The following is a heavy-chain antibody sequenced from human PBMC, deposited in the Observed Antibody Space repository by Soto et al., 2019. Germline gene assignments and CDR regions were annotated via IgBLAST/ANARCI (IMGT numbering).Heavy chain of an antibody. Sequence: TKSHRKGFSECTIRDGGCSRSWKKLPAGKGLEWIGYIYHSGSTYYNPALKSRVTISVDTSKNQFSLKLSSVTAADTAVYYCARVGVVLTFNWFDPWGQGTLVTVSS. CDR3: ARVGVVLTFNWFDP. CDR1: ECTIRDGGCS. J-gene: IGHJ5*02. V-gene: IGHV4-30-2*01. D-gene: IGHD3-3*01. CDR2: IYHSGST.